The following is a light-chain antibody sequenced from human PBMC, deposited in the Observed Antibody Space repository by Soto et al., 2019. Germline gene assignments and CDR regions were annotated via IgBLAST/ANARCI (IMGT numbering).Light chain of an antibody. J-gene: IGKJ5*01. CDR2: DTS. V-gene: IGKV3-11*01. CDR1: QSVSRY. CDR3: QQRSNRLIT. Sequence: EIALTQSPATLSLSPGERATLSCRASQSVSRYLAWYQQKPGQAPRLLIHDTSNRATGIPARFSGSGSGTAFTLTISSLVPEDFALYYCQQRSNRLITFGQGTRLEIK.